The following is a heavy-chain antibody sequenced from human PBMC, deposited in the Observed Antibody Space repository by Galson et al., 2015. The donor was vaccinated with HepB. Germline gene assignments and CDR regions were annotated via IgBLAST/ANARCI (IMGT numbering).Heavy chain of an antibody. CDR3: ARDLGFGLDY. CDR2: IWYDGTIK. Sequence: SLRLSRAASGFTFSSYGMYWVRQAPGKGLEWVAVIWYDGTIKYYRDSVRGRFTISRDNSKNTLYLQMSSLRAEDTAVYYCARDLGFGLDYWGQGTLVTVSS. V-gene: IGHV3-33*07. D-gene: IGHD3-16*01. J-gene: IGHJ4*02. CDR1: GFTFSSYG.